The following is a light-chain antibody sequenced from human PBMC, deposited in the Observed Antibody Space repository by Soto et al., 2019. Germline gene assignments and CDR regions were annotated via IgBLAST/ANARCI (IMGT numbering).Light chain of an antibody. CDR3: RTYDTKGWV. V-gene: IGLV6-57*02. CDR1: SGSIASNY. J-gene: IGLJ3*02. Sequence: NFMLTQPHSVSESPGKTVTISCTGSSGSIASNYVQWYQQRPGSAPTTVIYENNQRPSGVPDRFSGSIDSSSNSASLTISGLKTEDEADYYCRTYDTKGWVFGGGTKVTVL. CDR2: ENN.